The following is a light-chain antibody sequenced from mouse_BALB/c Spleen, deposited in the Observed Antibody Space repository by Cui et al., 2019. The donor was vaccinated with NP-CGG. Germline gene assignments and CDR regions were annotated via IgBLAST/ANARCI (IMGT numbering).Light chain of an antibody. J-gene: IGLJ1*01. CDR2: GTN. V-gene: IGLV1*01. Sequence: HAVVTQESALTTSPGETVTLTCRSSTGAVTTSNYANWVQEKPDHLFTGLIGGTNNRAPGVPARFSGSLIGDKAALIITGAQTEDEAIYFCALWYSNHWVFGGGTKLTVL. CDR3: ALWYSNHWV. CDR1: TGAVTTSNY.